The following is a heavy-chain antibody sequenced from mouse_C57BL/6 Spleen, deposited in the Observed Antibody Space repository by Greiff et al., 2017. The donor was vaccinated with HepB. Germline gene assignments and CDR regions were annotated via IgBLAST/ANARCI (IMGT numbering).Heavy chain of an antibody. Sequence: VQLKESGPGLVKPSQSLSLTCSVTGYSITSGYYWNWIRQFPGNKLEWMGYISYDGSNNYNPSLKNRISITRDTSKNQFFLKLNSVTTEDTATYYCARGATGSSEGFAYWGQGTLVTVSA. D-gene: IGHD3-1*01. CDR2: ISYDGSN. CDR1: GYSITSGYY. CDR3: ARGATGSSEGFAY. V-gene: IGHV3-6*01. J-gene: IGHJ3*01.